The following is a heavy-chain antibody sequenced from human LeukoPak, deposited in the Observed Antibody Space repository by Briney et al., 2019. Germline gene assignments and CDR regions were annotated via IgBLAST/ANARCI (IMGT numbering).Heavy chain of an antibody. J-gene: IGHJ3*02. CDR3: ARYSWRDAFDI. Sequence: ASVKVSCKASGYTFTDYYMHLVRQAPGQGLEWMGWISGYNGDTNYAQKVQGRVTMTTDTSTRTAYMELRSLRSDDTAVYYCARYSWRDAFDIWGQGTMVTVSS. V-gene: IGHV1-18*04. CDR1: GYTFTDYY. D-gene: IGHD2-15*01. CDR2: ISGYNGDT.